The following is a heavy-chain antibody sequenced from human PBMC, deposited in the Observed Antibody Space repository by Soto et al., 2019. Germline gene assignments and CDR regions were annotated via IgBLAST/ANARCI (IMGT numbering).Heavy chain of an antibody. CDR3: AKDILAGTTMIVVAHAFDI. CDR1: GFTFDDYA. V-gene: IGHV3-9*01. Sequence: RLSCAASGFTFDDYAMHWVRQAPGKGLEWVSGISWNSGSIGYADSVKGRFTISRDNAKNSLYLQMNSLRAEDTALYYCAKDILAGTTMIVVAHAFDIWGQGTMVTVSS. D-gene: IGHD3-22*01. CDR2: ISWNSGSI. J-gene: IGHJ3*02.